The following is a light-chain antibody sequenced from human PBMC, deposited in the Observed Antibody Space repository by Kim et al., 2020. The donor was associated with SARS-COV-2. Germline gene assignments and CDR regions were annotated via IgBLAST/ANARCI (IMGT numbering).Light chain of an antibody. CDR2: DVS. V-gene: IGLV2-8*01. Sequence: GQSVTISCTGTSSEVGGYNSVSWYQQHPGKAPKLMIYDVSKRPSWVPDRFSGSKSGNTASLTVSGLQAGDEADYYCTSYAGSTELLFGGGTQLTVL. J-gene: IGLJ2*01. CDR3: TSYAGSTELL. CDR1: SSEVGGYNS.